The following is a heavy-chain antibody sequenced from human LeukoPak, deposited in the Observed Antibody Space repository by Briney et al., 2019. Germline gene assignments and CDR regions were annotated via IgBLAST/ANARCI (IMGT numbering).Heavy chain of an antibody. Sequence: SETLSLTCAVYGGSFSGYYWSWIRQPPGKGLEWIGEINHSGSTNYNPSLKSRVTISVDTSKNQFSLKLSSVTAADTAVYYCARGTVNWGRGTLVTVSS. CDR1: GGSFSGYY. CDR3: ARGTVN. CDR2: INHSGST. V-gene: IGHV4-34*01. J-gene: IGHJ4*02.